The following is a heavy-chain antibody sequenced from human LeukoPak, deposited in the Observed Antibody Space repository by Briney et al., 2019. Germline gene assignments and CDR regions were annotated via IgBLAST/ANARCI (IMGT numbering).Heavy chain of an antibody. CDR1: GGSFSGYY. CDR3: ARQGITMVRGVRYMDV. D-gene: IGHD3-10*01. CDR2: INHSGST. V-gene: IGHV4-34*01. J-gene: IGHJ6*03. Sequence: PSETLSLTRAVYGGSFSGYYWNWIRQPPGKGLEWIGEINHSGSTNYNPSLKSRVTISVDTSKNQFSLKLSSVTAADTAVYYCARQGITMVRGVRYMDVWGKGTTVTVSS.